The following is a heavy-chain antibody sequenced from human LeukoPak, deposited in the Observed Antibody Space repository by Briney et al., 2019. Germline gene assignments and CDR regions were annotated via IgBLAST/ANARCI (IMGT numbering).Heavy chain of an antibody. D-gene: IGHD3-3*01. CDR2: IYYSGST. CDR3: ARVVTIFGVVTQAWFDP. V-gene: IGHV4-31*03. J-gene: IGHJ5*02. Sequence: SQTLSLTCTVSGGSISIGGYYWSWIRQHPGKGPEWIGYIYYSGSTYYNPSLKSRVTISVDTSKNQFSLKLSSVTAADTAVYYCARVVTIFGVVTQAWFDPWGQGTLVTVSS. CDR1: GGSISIGGYY.